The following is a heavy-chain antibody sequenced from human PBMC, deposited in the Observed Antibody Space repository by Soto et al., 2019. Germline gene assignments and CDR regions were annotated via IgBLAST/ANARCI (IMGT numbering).Heavy chain of an antibody. D-gene: IGHD6-19*01. J-gene: IGHJ3*02. CDR2: ISGSGGST. Sequence: EVQVLESGGGLVQPGGSLRLSCAASGFTFTDYAMNWVRQAPGKGLEWVSTISGSGGSTYYADSVRGRFTISRDNSKNTLSLQMSSLRAEDTAVYYRAKDGKHSNGWWAAFDIWGQGTVVTVS. CDR1: GFTFTDYA. V-gene: IGHV3-23*01. CDR3: AKDGKHSNGWWAAFDI.